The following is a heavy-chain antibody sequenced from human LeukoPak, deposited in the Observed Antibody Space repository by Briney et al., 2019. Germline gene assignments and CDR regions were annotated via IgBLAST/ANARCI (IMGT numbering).Heavy chain of an antibody. D-gene: IGHD1-26*01. J-gene: IGHJ4*01. CDR3: EGGPDIDHDSGTFFDF. Sequence: PGGSLRLSCAASGFSFNYYVMRWVRQAPGKGLEWVSGSSARSEKTYYADSVKGRFTISRYNSMNTFFLQMHSLRVDDTAVYFREGGPDIDHDSGTFFDFWGHGVLVTVSS. V-gene: IGHV3-23*01. CDR2: SSARSEKT. CDR1: GFSFNYYV.